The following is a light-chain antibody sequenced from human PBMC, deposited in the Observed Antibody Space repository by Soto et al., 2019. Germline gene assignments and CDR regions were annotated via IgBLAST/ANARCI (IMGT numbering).Light chain of an antibody. Sequence: EIVLTQSPGPLSLSPGERATLSCRASQSVSSSYLAWYQQKPGQAPRLLIYGAYSRATGIPDRCSGSGSGTDFTLTISRREPEELAVYYCQQYGRSSWTVGQGTKVEIQ. CDR1: QSVSSSY. CDR2: GAY. J-gene: IGKJ1*01. V-gene: IGKV3-20*01. CDR3: QQYGRSSWT.